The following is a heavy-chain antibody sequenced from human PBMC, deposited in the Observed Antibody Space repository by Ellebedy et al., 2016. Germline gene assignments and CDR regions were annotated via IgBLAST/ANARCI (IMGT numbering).Heavy chain of an antibody. J-gene: IGHJ3*02. V-gene: IGHV3-21*01. D-gene: IGHD1-7*01. CDR2: ISSGNSYI. Sequence: GGSLRLXXAASGFTFSNYAMSWVRQAPGKGLEYVSSISSGNSYIYYADSVKGRFTISRDNAKNSLYLQMNSLRAEETAMYFCTRGANYTFDIWGQGTMVTVSS. CDR3: TRGANYTFDI. CDR1: GFTFSNYA.